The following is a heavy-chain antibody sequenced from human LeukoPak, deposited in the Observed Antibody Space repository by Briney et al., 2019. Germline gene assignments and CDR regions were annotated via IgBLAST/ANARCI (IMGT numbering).Heavy chain of an antibody. V-gene: IGHV3-48*03. CDR3: ARPPYGGSYHFDY. D-gene: IGHD1-26*01. CDR2: ISSSGSTI. Sequence: GGSLRLSCAASGFTFSSYEMNWVRQAPGKGLEWVSYISSSGSTIYYADSVKGRFTIPRDNAKNSLYLQMNSLRAEDTAVYYCARPPYGGSYHFDYWGQGTLVTVSS. CDR1: GFTFSSYE. J-gene: IGHJ4*02.